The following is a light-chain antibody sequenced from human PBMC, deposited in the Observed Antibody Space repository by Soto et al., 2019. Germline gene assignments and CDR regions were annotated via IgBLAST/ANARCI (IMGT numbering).Light chain of an antibody. J-gene: IGKJ5*01. Sequence: ESVLTQSPGTLSLSPWERAIISCRASQSVSSSYLAWYQQKPGQAPRLLIYGASNRATGIPERFSGSGSGTDFTLTISRLEPQDSAMYYCQQYVISVTFGQGTRLEVK. CDR2: GAS. CDR3: QQYVISVT. V-gene: IGKV3-20*01. CDR1: QSVSSSY.